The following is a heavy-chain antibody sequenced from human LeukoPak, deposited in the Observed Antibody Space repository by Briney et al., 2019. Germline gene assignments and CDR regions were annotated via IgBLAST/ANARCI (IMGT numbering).Heavy chain of an antibody. D-gene: IGHD2-21*01. CDR1: GGTFSNYY. CDR3: TLGGDFDY. V-gene: IGHV4-34*08. J-gene: IGHJ4*02. Sequence: PETLSLTCAVYGGTFSNYYWSWIRQPPGKGLEWIGEINHAGSTNYNPSLKSRVTISVDTSKNQFSLRLRSVTAADTAVYYCTLGGDFDYWGQGTLVTVSS. CDR2: INHAGST.